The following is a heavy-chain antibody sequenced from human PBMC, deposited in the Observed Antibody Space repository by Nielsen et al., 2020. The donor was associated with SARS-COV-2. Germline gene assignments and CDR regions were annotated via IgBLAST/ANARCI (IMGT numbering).Heavy chain of an antibody. CDR2: ISYDGSNK. V-gene: IGHV3-30*18. CDR1: GFTFSSYG. Sequence: GESLKISCAASGFTFSSYGMHWVRQALGKGLEWVAVISYDGSNKYYADSVKGRFTISRDNSKNTLYLQMNSLRAEDTAVYYCAKDLEYGSSKGKASYGMDVWGQGTTVTVSS. CDR3: AKDLEYGSSKGKASYGMDV. J-gene: IGHJ6*02. D-gene: IGHD6-6*01.